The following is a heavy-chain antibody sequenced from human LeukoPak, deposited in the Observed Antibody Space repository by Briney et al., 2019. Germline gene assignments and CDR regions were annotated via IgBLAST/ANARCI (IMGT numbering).Heavy chain of an antibody. Sequence: MSSETLSLTCAVYGGSFSGYYWSWIRQPPGKGLEWIGEINHSGSTNYNPSLKSRVTISIDTSMKQFSLKLSSVTAADTAVYYCARGPGLHWPHDYWGQGTLVTVSS. V-gene: IGHV4-34*01. CDR3: ARGPGLHWPHDY. CDR1: GGSFSGYY. CDR2: INHSGST. D-gene: IGHD4-11*01. J-gene: IGHJ4*02.